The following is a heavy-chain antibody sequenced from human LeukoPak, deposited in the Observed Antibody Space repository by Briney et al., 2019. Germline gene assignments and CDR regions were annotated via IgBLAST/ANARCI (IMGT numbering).Heavy chain of an antibody. CDR2: INHSGST. Sequence: SETLSLTCAVYGGSFSGYYWSWIRQPPGKGLEWIGEINHSGSTNYNPSLKSRVTISVDTSKNQFSLKLSSVTAADTAVYYCARVDWNSGEWFDPWGQGTLVTVSS. CDR3: ARVDWNSGEWFDP. D-gene: IGHD1-7*01. CDR1: GGSFSGYY. J-gene: IGHJ5*02. V-gene: IGHV4-34*01.